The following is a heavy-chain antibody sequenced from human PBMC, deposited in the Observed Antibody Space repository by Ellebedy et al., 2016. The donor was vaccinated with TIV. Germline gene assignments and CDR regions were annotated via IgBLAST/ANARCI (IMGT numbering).Heavy chain of an antibody. CDR2: IYYSGST. D-gene: IGHD3-16*01. V-gene: IGHV4-30-4*01. J-gene: IGHJ4*02. CDR3: ARGPNYVRGSYKYFYY. CDR1: GASISSGDYY. Sequence: MPSETLSLTCIVSGASISSGDYYWSWIRQPPGKGLEWIGYIYYSGSTYYNPSLKSRVTISVDTSKNQFSLKLSSVTVADTAVYYCARGPNYVRGSYKYFYYWGQGTLVTVSS.